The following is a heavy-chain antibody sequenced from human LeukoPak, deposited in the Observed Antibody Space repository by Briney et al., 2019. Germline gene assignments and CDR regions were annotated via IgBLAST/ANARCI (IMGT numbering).Heavy chain of an antibody. CDR2: IRYDGSNK. CDR3: AGDFPLGFDP. CDR1: GFTFSSYG. Sequence: GGSLRLSCAASGFTFSSYGMHWVRQAPGKGLEWVAFIRYDGSNKYYADSVKGRFTISRDNSKNTLYLQMKSLRAEDTAVYYCAGDFPLGFDPWGQGTLVTVSS. V-gene: IGHV3-30*02. J-gene: IGHJ5*02.